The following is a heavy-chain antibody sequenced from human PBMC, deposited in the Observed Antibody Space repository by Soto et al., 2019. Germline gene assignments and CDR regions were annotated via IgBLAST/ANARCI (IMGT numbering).Heavy chain of an antibody. D-gene: IGHD2-15*01. J-gene: IGHJ3*02. CDR2: ISWKSGSI. CDR3: ARRPLLGRAFDI. Sequence: EVQLVESGGGLVQPGRSLRLSCAASGFTFDDYAMHWVRQAPGKGLEWVSGISWKSGSIGYADSVKGRFTISRDNANNSLYLQMNSLRAEDTALYYCARRPLLGRAFDIWGQGTMVTVSS. V-gene: IGHV3-9*01. CDR1: GFTFDDYA.